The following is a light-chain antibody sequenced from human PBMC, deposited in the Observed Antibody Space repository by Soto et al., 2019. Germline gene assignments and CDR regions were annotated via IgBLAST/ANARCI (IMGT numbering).Light chain of an antibody. Sequence: QSVLTQAPSASETPGQRITLSCSGSTSNIGNNNVNWYQQVPGTAPKLLMYRNNLRPSGVPDRFSGSKSGTSASLAISGLQSEDEADYYCAAWDDSLGAWVFGGGTQLTVL. V-gene: IGLV1-44*01. CDR1: TSNIGNNN. J-gene: IGLJ3*02. CDR2: RNN. CDR3: AAWDDSLGAWV.